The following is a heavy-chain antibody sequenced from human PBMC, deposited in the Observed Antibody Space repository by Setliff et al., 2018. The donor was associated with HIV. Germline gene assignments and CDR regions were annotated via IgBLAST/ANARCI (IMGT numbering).Heavy chain of an antibody. V-gene: IGHV3-30*01. D-gene: IGHD1-26*01. Sequence: SCAASGFTFSSYSFHWVRQAPGKGLEWVTVISHDGNNKFYADSVKGRFIISRGNSKDTVSLEMTSLTSEDTAMYYCARDRVEAERGAFDIWGQGTMVTVSS. CDR2: ISHDGNNK. CDR3: ARDRVEAERGAFDI. J-gene: IGHJ3*02. CDR1: GFTFSSYS.